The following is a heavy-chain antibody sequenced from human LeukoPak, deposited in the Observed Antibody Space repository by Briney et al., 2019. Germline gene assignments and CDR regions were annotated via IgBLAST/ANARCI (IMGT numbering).Heavy chain of an antibody. Sequence: PSGTLSLTCAVYGGSFSGYYWSWIRQPPGKGLEWIGEINHSGSTNYNPSLKSRVTISVDMSKNQFSLKLSSVTAADTALYYCARRGSTSTYYWGQGTLVTVSS. D-gene: IGHD1-26*01. CDR3: ARRGSTSTYY. V-gene: IGHV4-34*01. CDR2: INHSGST. J-gene: IGHJ4*02. CDR1: GGSFSGYY.